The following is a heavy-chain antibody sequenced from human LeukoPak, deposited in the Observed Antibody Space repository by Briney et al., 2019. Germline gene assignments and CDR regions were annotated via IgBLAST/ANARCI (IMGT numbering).Heavy chain of an antibody. CDR2: IYPGDSDT. J-gene: IGHJ4*02. Sequence: GESPKISFKGSGYRFTTYWIGWVRQMPGRGLEWMGIIYPGDSDTRYSPSFQGQVTISADKSISTAYLQWSSLKASDTAMYYCARQFRDSSGYYSYYFDYWGQGTLVTVSS. V-gene: IGHV5-51*01. D-gene: IGHD3-22*01. CDR1: GYRFTTYW. CDR3: ARQFRDSSGYYSYYFDY.